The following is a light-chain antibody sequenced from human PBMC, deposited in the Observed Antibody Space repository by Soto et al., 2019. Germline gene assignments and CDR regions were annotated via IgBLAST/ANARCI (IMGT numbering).Light chain of an antibody. V-gene: IGKV3-20*01. J-gene: IGKJ4*01. CDR1: QGISSTY. CDR3: QQYGSSPLT. Sequence: EIVLTQSPGTLSLSPVERATLSCMASQGISSTYLTWHQQKPGQAPRLLIYGASSRATGIPDRFSGSGSGTDFTLTISRLEPEDFAVYYCQQYGSSPLTFGGGTKVDI. CDR2: GAS.